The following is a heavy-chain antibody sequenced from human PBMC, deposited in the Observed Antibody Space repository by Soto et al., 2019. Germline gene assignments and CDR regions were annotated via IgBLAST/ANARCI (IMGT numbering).Heavy chain of an antibody. J-gene: IGHJ4*02. D-gene: IGHD6-19*01. CDR1: GFTFSSYG. V-gene: IGHV3-33*01. CDR3: ARVRPLYSSGPLLGY. Sequence: QVQLVESGGGVVQPGRSLRLSCAASGFTFSSYGMHWVRQAPGKGLEWVAVIWYDGSNKYYADSVKGRFTISRDNSKNTLYLQMNSLRAEDTAVYYCARVRPLYSSGPLLGYWGQGTLVTVSS. CDR2: IWYDGSNK.